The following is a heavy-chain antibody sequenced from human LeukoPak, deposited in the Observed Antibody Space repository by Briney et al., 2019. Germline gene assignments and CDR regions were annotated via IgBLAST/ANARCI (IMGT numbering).Heavy chain of an antibody. CDR3: ARESRSSWYSYGWFDP. Sequence: GGSLRLSCAASGFTFSSYSMNWVRQAPGKGLEWVSSISSSSSYIYYADSVKGRFTISRDNAKNSLYLQMNSLRAEDTAVYYCARESRSSWYSYGWFDPWGQGTLVTVSS. D-gene: IGHD6-13*01. CDR1: GFTFSSYS. V-gene: IGHV3-21*01. J-gene: IGHJ5*02. CDR2: ISSSSSYI.